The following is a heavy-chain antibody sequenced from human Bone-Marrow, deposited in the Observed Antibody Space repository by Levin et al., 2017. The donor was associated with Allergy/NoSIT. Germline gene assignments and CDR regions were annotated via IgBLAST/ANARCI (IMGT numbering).Heavy chain of an antibody. CDR2: IHHSGAT. D-gene: IGHD3-10*01. J-gene: IGHJ4*02. V-gene: IGHV4-30-4*01. CDR3: ARAAPGGEFDY. Sequence: SQTLSLTCTVAGASIGSGDFYWTWIRQPPGKALEWIGYIHHSGATQYNPSLKSRLTVSDDTSKNQFSLILRSVTVADTAIYFCARAAPGGEFDYWGRGTLVNVSS. CDR1: GASIGSGDFY.